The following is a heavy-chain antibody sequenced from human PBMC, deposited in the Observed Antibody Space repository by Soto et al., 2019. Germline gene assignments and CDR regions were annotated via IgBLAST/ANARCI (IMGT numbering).Heavy chain of an antibody. D-gene: IGHD6-13*01. V-gene: IGHV4-34*01. Sequence: SETLSLTCAVYGGSFSGYYWSWIRQPPGKGLEWIGEINHSGSTNYNPSLKSRVTISVDTSKNQFSLKLSSVTAADTAVYYCARGFSSSWYRGEFDPWGQGTLVT. CDR2: INHSGST. CDR1: GGSFSGYY. J-gene: IGHJ5*02. CDR3: ARGFSSSWYRGEFDP.